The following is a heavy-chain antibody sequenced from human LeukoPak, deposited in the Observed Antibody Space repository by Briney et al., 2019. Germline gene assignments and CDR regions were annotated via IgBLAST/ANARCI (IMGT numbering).Heavy chain of an antibody. Sequence: ASVKVSCKASGYTFTGCYMHWVRQAPGQGLEWMGWINPNSGGTNYAQKFQGWVTITRDTSISTAYMELSRLRSDDTAVYYCASHSTSSGWSPLDYWGQGTLVTVSS. CDR2: INPNSGGT. V-gene: IGHV1-2*04. CDR3: ASHSTSSGWSPLDY. D-gene: IGHD6-19*01. CDR1: GYTFTGCY. J-gene: IGHJ4*02.